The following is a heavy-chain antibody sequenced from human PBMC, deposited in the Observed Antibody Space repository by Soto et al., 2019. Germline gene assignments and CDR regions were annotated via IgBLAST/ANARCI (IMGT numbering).Heavy chain of an antibody. CDR2: ISGIGGSK. J-gene: IGHJ6*02. V-gene: IGHV3-23*01. Sequence: VQVLESGGDLVQPGGSLRLSCVASGFSFSSYAMSWVRQAPGKGRGSVSVISGIGGSKFYADSVKGRFTIARENSMNTLYLQMSSLRDEDTAVYYCATPLVLDTRYWGFDVWGQGTTVTVSS. CDR1: GFSFSSYA. CDR3: ATPLVLDTRYWGFDV. D-gene: IGHD2-8*02.